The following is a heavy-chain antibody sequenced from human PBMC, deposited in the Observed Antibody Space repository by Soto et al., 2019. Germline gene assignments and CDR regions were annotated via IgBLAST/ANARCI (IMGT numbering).Heavy chain of an antibody. CDR2: IHHSGNT. CDR3: ARDPQYDYGLDAFDI. J-gene: IGHJ3*02. D-gene: IGHD4-17*01. CDR1: GVSITSNNW. V-gene: IGHV4-4*02. Sequence: QVQLQESGPGLVKPSGTLTLTCAVSGVSITSNNWWSWVRQPPGKGLEWIGEIHHSGNTNYNPSLTRRVTISVVKSKNQFSLKLRSVTAADTAVYYCARDPQYDYGLDAFDIWGQGTMVTVSS.